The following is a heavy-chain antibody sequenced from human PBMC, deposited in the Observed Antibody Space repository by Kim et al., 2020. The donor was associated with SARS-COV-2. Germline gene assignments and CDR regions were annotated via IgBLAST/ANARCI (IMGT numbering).Heavy chain of an antibody. Sequence: GGSLRLSCAASGFTISYSGLHWVRQAPGKGLEWVAVISYDGNKKYYSDSVKGRFTISRDNYRNTVYMEMNSLRPEDTAVYYCGKDRWENDHWCSYSGNYCCVGVGGQETTVTVPS. CDR2: ISYDGNKK. J-gene: IGHJ6*02. CDR3: GKDRWENDHWCSYSGNYCCVGV. V-gene: IGHV3-30*18. CDR1: GFTISYSG. D-gene: IGHD3-3*01.